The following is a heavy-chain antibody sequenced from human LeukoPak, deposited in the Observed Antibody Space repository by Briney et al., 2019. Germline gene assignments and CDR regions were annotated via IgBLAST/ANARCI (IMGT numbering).Heavy chain of an antibody. CDR1: GYIFTTYW. J-gene: IGHJ4*02. D-gene: IGHD1-26*01. CDR2: IYPGDSDP. Sequence: GESLKISCKGSGYIFTTYWIGWVRQMPGKGLEWMGIIYPGDSDPRYSPSFQGQVTISADKSISTAYLQWSSLKASDTAMYYCARQGSEWELLHWGQGTLVTVSS. CDR3: ARQGSEWELLH. V-gene: IGHV5-51*01.